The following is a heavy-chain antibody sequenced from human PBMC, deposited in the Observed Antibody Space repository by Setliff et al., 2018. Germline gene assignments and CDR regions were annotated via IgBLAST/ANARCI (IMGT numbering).Heavy chain of an antibody. J-gene: IGHJ6*03. CDR3: ARANKKLDYYYYYYMDV. Sequence: PSETLSLTCTVSGGSISSGSYYWTWIRQPAGKGLEWIGRIYVGGSANYNPSLKSRVTISADTPKNQFSLKLSSVTAADTAVYYCARANKKLDYYYYYYMDVWGKGTTVTVSS. CDR2: IYVGGSA. D-gene: IGHD1-1*01. CDR1: GGSISSGSYY. V-gene: IGHV4-61*02.